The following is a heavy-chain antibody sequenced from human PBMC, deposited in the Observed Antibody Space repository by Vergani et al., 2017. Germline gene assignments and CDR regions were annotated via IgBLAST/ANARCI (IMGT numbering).Heavy chain of an antibody. CDR1: GYTLTELS. Sequence: QVQLVQSGAEVKKPGASVKVSCKVSGYTLTELSMHWVRQAPGKGLEWMGGFDPEDGETIYAQKFQGRVTMTEDTSTDTAYMELSSLRSEDTAVYYCATVLRVGGPFFPDAFDVWSQGSMVSVS. V-gene: IGHV1-24*01. D-gene: IGHD2-15*01. CDR3: ATVLRVGGPFFPDAFDV. J-gene: IGHJ3*01. CDR2: FDPEDGET.